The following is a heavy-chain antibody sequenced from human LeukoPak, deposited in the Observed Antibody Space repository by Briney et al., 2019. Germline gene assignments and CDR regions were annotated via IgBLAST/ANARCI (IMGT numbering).Heavy chain of an antibody. CDR1: GFTVSSNY. CDR3: ARSNSYYFDY. CDR2: IYSGGST. V-gene: IGHV3-66*01. J-gene: IGHJ4*02. D-gene: IGHD5-24*01. Sequence: GGSLRLSCAASGFTVSSNYMSWVRQAPGKGLKWVSVIYSGGSTYYADSVKGRFTISRDNSKNTLYLQMNSLRAEDTAVYYCARSNSYYFDYWGQGTLVTVSS.